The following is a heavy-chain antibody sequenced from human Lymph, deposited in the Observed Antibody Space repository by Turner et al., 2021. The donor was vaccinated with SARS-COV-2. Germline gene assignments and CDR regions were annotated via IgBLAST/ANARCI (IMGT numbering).Heavy chain of an antibody. CDR2: IEQDGSEK. Sequence: EVQLVESGGGLVQPGGSLRLSCAASGFTFSSYWMSWVRQAPGKGLEWVANIEQDGSEKYYVDSVKGRFTISRDNAKNSPFLQMNSLRAEDTAVYYCARMGSSSWYFDYWGQGTLVTVSS. D-gene: IGHD1-26*01. CDR1: GFTFSSYW. V-gene: IGHV3-7*01. CDR3: ARMGSSSWYFDY. J-gene: IGHJ4*02.